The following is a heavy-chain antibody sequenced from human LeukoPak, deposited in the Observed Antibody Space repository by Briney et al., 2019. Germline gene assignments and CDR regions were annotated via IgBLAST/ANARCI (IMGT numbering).Heavy chain of an antibody. J-gene: IGHJ4*02. D-gene: IGHD6-19*01. V-gene: IGHV3-48*03. CDR2: ISSVGGTI. CDR3: ATKGSGWYFTY. CDR1: GFTFSGYE. Sequence: PGGSLRLACAASGFTFSGYEMNWVRQAPGKGLEWVSYISSVGGTIYYADSVKGRFTISRDNAKNSVYLQLNSLRAEDTAVYYCATKGSGWYFTYWGQGTLDTVSS.